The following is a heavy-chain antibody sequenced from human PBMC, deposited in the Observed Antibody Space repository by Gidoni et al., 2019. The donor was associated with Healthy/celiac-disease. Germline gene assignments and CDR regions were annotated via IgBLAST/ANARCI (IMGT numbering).Heavy chain of an antibody. J-gene: IGHJ4*02. CDR2: LSSSSTYL. V-gene: IGHV3-21*01. D-gene: IGHD6-19*01. Sequence: EVQLVESGGGLVKPGGSLRHSCAASGCTFSSFSMNWVRQAPGKGLEWVSSLSSSSTYLYYAAAVKGRFTISRDNAKNSLYLQMDSLRAEDTAVYYCAKRIAVADAYDCWGQGTLVTVSS. CDR1: GCTFSSFS. CDR3: AKRIAVADAYDC.